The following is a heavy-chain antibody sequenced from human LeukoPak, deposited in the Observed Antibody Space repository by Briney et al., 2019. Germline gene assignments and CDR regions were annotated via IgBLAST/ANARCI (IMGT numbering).Heavy chain of an antibody. CDR2: INHSGST. CDR1: GGSFSGYY. J-gene: IGHJ6*02. CDR3: ARAPDSREGMDV. Sequence: KPSQTLSLTCAVYGGSFSGYYWSWIRQPPGKGLEWIGEINHSGSTNYNPSLKSRVTISVDTSKNQFSLKLSSVTAADTAVYYCARAPDSREGMDVWGRGTTVTVSS. D-gene: IGHD3-22*01. V-gene: IGHV4-34*01.